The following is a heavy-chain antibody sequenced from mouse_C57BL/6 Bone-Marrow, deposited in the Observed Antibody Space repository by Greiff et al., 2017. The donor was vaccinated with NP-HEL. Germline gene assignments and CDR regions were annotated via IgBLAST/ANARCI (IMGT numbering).Heavy chain of an antibody. CDR2: IHPSDSDT. D-gene: IGHD4-1*02. Sequence: QVQLQQPGAELVKPGASVKVSCKASGYTFTSYWMHWVKQRPGQGLEWIGRIHPSDSDTNYNQKFKGKATLPVDKSSSTAYMQLSSLTSEDSAVYYCAIFNWEERPWFAYWGQGTLVTVSA. J-gene: IGHJ3*01. V-gene: IGHV1-74*01. CDR1: GYTFTSYW. CDR3: AIFNWEERPWFAY.